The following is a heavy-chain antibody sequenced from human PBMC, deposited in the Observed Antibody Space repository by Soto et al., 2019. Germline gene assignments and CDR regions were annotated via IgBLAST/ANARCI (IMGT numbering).Heavy chain of an antibody. J-gene: IGHJ2*01. CDR2: ISGGGDRT. V-gene: IGHV3-23*01. CDR1: GFTFINYA. CDR3: ARKVFGSTSRPDWWYFDL. D-gene: IGHD2-2*01. Sequence: EVQLLESGGGLVQPGGSLRLSCVGSGFTFINYAMNWVRQTPGKGLEWVSTISGGGDRTFDADTVKGRFTISRDNSKNTVNLQMNSLRADDTALYYCARKVFGSTSRPDWWYFDLWGRGTLVTVSS.